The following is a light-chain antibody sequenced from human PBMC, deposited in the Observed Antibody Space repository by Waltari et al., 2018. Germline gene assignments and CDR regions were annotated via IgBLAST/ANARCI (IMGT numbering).Light chain of an antibody. CDR2: GTS. Sequence: IVLTQSPDTLSLSPGERATLSCRASQSVSRISLVWLQQKPGQAPRLVIYGTSNRATGFPDRFSGSGSGTDFTLTISRLEPEDFAMYYCQQYDGSVLTFGGGTK. V-gene: IGKV3-20*01. CDR1: QSVSRIS. CDR3: QQYDGSVLT. J-gene: IGKJ4*01.